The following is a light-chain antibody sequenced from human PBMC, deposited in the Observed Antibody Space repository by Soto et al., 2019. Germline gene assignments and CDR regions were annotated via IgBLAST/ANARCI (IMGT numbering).Light chain of an antibody. Sequence: DIQMTQSPSSLSASVGDRVTITCRASQSISDYLNWYQQKPGKAPSLLIYGASSLQSGVPSRFSGSGSGTDITLTISSLQPEDFATYYCQQGYSTPLTFAGGTKVEIK. J-gene: IGKJ4*01. CDR1: QSISDY. CDR3: QQGYSTPLT. CDR2: GAS. V-gene: IGKV1-39*01.